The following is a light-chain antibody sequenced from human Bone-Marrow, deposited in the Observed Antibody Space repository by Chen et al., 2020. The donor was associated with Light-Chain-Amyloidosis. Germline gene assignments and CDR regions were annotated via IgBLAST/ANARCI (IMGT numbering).Light chain of an antibody. Sequence: SYLLTQPSPVSVSPGHRATIACGGNNIGSTSVHWYQQTPGQAPLLVAYDDSDRPSGIPARLSGSNSGNTTTLTISRVEAGDEADYYCQVWDRSSDRPVFGGGTKLTVL. J-gene: IGLJ3*02. V-gene: IGLV3-21*02. CDR2: DDS. CDR3: QVWDRSSDRPV. CDR1: NIGSTS.